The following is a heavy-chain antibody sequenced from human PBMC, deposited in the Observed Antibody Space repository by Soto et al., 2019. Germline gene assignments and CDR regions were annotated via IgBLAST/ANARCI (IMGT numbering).Heavy chain of an antibody. CDR2: ISSTGNTI. CDR3: ARSGYFDY. V-gene: IGHV3-48*01. D-gene: IGHD2-8*02. J-gene: IGHJ4*02. CDR1: GFTFSIYS. Sequence: GGSMRLSSAASGFTFSIYSMNWVRQAPGKGLEWVSYISSTGNTIYYPDSVKGRFTISRDTAKKSLYLQMNSLRAEDTAVYYCARSGYFDYWGQGTLVTVSS.